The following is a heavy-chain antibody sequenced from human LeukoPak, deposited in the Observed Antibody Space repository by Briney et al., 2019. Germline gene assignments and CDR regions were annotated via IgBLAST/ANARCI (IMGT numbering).Heavy chain of an antibody. V-gene: IGHV3-30*03. CDR2: KSYDGSNK. CDR3: VLGRATAAAVPDY. Sequence: GGSLRLSCAASGFTFSSYGMHWVRQAPGKGLEWVAVKSYDGSNKYYADSVKGRFTISRDNSKNTLYLQMNSLRAEDTAVYYCVLGRATAAAVPDYWGQGTLVTVSS. D-gene: IGHD6-13*01. CDR1: GFTFSSYG. J-gene: IGHJ4*02.